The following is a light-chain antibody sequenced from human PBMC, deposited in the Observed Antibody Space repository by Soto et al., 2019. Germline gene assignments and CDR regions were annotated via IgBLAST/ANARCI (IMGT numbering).Light chain of an antibody. CDR2: DAS. CDR1: LDIRNE. J-gene: IGKJ1*01. CDR3: LQHKSYQWT. V-gene: IGKV1-17*01. Sequence: IQVTQSPSSLSASVGDRVTITCRASLDIRNELDWYQQKPGKAPKRLIYDASTLQDWVPSRFSGDGSGTEFPLTISSLQSEDFATYFCLQHKSYQWTFGQGTKV.